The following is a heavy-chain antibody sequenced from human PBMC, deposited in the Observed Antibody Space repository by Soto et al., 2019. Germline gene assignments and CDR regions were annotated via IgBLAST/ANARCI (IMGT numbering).Heavy chain of an antibody. V-gene: IGHV2-5*02. Sequence: QITLKESGPTLVKPTQPLTLTCTFSGFSLSTSGVGVGWIRQPPGKALEWLALIYWDDDKRYSPSLKSRLTIPKETSKNQVVLTMTNMHPVDTATYYCAHNGERVVVGPLFDYWGQETLVTVSS. CDR3: AHNGERVVVGPLFDY. CDR2: IYWDDDK. J-gene: IGHJ4*02. CDR1: GFSLSTSGVG. D-gene: IGHD2-15*01.